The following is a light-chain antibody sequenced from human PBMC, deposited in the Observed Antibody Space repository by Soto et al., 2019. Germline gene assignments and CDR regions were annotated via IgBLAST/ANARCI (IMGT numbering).Light chain of an antibody. CDR1: QSVLYSSNNKNY. CDR3: QQYSSPPQLT. V-gene: IGKV4-1*01. J-gene: IGKJ4*01. CDR2: WAS. Sequence: DIVMTQSPDSLAVSLGERATINCKSSQSVLYSSNNKNYLAWYQQKPGQPPKLLIYWASTRESGVPDRFSGSGSGTDFTLTISSLQAEDAAVYYCQQYSSPPQLTFGGGTKVDIK.